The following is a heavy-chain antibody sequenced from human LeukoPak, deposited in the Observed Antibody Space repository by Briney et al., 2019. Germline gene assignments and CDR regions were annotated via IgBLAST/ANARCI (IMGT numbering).Heavy chain of an antibody. CDR3: ARDLYYDILTGPKGMDV. D-gene: IGHD3-9*01. CDR1: GFTFSSYS. V-gene: IGHV3-21*01. Sequence: PGGSLRLSCAASGFTFSSYSMNWVRQAPGEGLEGVSSISSSSSYIYYADSVKGRFTISRYNAKNSLYLQMKSLRAEETAVYYCARDLYYDILTGPKGMDVWGQGTTVTVSS. CDR2: ISSSSSYI. J-gene: IGHJ6*02.